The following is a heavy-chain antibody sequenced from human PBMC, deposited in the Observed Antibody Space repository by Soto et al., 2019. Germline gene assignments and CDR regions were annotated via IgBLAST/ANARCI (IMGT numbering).Heavy chain of an antibody. CDR1: GGSISSGGYY. Sequence: QVQLQESGPGLVKPSQTLSLTCTVSGGSISSGGYYWSWIRQHPGKGLEWIGYIYYSGSTYYNPSLKSRVTIAEDTSKNQFSLKLSSVTAADTAVYYCAIGGTYSSGWSGPAFDYWGQGALVTVSS. V-gene: IGHV4-31*03. J-gene: IGHJ4*02. D-gene: IGHD6-19*01. CDR2: IYYSGST. CDR3: AIGGTYSSGWSGPAFDY.